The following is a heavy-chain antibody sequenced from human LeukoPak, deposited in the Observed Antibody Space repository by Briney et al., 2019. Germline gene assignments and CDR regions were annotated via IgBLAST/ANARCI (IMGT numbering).Heavy chain of an antibody. J-gene: IGHJ4*02. CDR3: AKRGSKWDLDN. D-gene: IGHD1-26*01. CDR1: GFIFTSYA. V-gene: IGHV3-33*06. Sequence: GGSLTLSCAASGFIFTSYAMHWVRQAPGKGLEWVAVISYDGSNKYYADSVKGRFTISKDTSKNTLYLQTSSLRAEDTAIYYCAKRGSKWDLDNWGQGTLVTVSS. CDR2: ISYDGSNK.